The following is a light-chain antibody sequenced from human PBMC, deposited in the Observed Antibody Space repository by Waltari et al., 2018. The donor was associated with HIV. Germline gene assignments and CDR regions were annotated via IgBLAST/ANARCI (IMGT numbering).Light chain of an antibody. CDR1: NIRTKS. V-gene: IGLV3-21*02. Sequence: SYVLTQPPSVSVAPGQTARITCGGNNIRTKSVHWYQQKPGQAPVLVVFDDVDRPSGIPGRFSGSNSGNMATLTSSRVEAGDEADYYCQVWDSGSEPPVLFGGGTKLTVL. CDR2: DDV. J-gene: IGLJ3*02. CDR3: QVWDSGSEPPVL.